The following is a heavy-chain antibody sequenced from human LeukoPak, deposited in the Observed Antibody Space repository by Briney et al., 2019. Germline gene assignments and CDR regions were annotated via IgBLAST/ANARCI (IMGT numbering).Heavy chain of an antibody. D-gene: IGHD3-22*01. CDR2: MYNVGQMYNSGST. CDR3: TTPERYYYDTSDFYGSPY. Sequence: SETLSLTCTVSGGSVSSAGYYWSWIRQSPGEGLEWIGHMYNVGQMYNSGSTYYNPSLNSRVTIAVDTSKNQFSLKLSSVTAEDTAVYYCTTPERYYYDTSDFYGSPYWGQGTLVTVSS. CDR1: GGSVSSAGYY. J-gene: IGHJ4*02. V-gene: IGHV4-30-4*01.